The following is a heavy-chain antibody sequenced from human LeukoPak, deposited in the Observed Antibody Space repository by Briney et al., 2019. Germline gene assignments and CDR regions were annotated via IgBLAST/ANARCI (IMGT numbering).Heavy chain of an antibody. CDR2: IKQDGSEK. CDR1: GFTFSSYW. J-gene: IGHJ4*02. CDR3: ASGGSYFGY. Sequence: GWSLRLSCEGSGFTFSSYWMSWVRQAPGKGLEWVANIKQDGSEKYYVDSVKGRFTISRDNAKNSLFLQMNSLRADDTAVYYCASGGSYFGYWGQGTLVTVSS. V-gene: IGHV3-7*05.